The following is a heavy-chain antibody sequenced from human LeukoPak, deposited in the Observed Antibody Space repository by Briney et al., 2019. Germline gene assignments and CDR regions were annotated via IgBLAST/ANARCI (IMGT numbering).Heavy chain of an antibody. CDR3: ARDWEVDTAMVIGY. J-gene: IGHJ4*02. V-gene: IGHV1-2*02. D-gene: IGHD5-18*01. Sequence: ASVKVSCKASGYTFTRYYMHWVRQAPGQGLEWMGWINPNSGGTNYAQKFQGRVTMTRDTSISTAYMELSRLRSDDTAVYYCARDWEVDTAMVIGYWGQGTLVTVSS. CDR2: INPNSGGT. CDR1: GYTFTRYY.